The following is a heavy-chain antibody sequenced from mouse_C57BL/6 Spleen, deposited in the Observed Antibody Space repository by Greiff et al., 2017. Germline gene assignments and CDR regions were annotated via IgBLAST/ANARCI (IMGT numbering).Heavy chain of an antibody. Sequence: VQLKESGGDLVKPGGSLKLSCAASGFTFSSYGMSWVRQTPDKRLEWVATISSGGSYTYYPDSVKGRFTISRDNAKNTLYLQMSSLKSEDTAMYYCARQTYDYDPFAYWGQGTLVTVSA. CDR1: GFTFSSYG. J-gene: IGHJ3*01. D-gene: IGHD2-4*01. CDR3: ARQTYDYDPFAY. CDR2: ISSGGSYT. V-gene: IGHV5-6*01.